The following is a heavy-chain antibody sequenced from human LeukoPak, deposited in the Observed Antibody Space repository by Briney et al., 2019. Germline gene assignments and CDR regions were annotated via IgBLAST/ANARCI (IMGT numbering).Heavy chain of an antibody. Sequence: PGGSLRLSCAASGFTFSSYSMNWVRQAPGKGLEWVSSISSSSSYIYYADSVKGRFTISRDNAKNSLYLQMNSLRAEDTAVYYCARGSSIAAPSYYYYMDVWGKGTTVTVSS. J-gene: IGHJ6*03. CDR3: ARGSSIAAPSYYYYMDV. D-gene: IGHD6-6*01. V-gene: IGHV3-21*01. CDR2: ISSSSSYI. CDR1: GFTFSSYS.